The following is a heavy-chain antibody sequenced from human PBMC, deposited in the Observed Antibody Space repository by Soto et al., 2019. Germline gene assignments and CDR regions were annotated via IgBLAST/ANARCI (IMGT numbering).Heavy chain of an antibody. CDR1: GFTFTRYS. Sequence: GGSLRLSCAASGFTFTRYSMNWVRQAPGKGLEWVSSISSTTNYIYYGDSMKGRFTISRDNAKNSLYLEMNSLRAEDTAVYYCPRESEDLTSNFDYWGHGTLATVSS. CDR2: ISSTTNYI. V-gene: IGHV3-21*06. CDR3: PRESEDLTSNFDY. J-gene: IGHJ4*01.